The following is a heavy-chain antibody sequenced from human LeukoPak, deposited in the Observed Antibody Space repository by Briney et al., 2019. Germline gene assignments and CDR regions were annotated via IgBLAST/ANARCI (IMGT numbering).Heavy chain of an antibody. J-gene: IGHJ5*02. CDR3: ARDYVPNWFDP. Sequence: ASVKVSCKASGYTFTSYGISWGRQAPGQGLEWMGWISAYNGNTNYAQKLQSRVTMTTDTSTSTAYMELRSLRSDDTAVYYCARDYVPNWFDPWGQGTLVTISS. D-gene: IGHD3-16*01. V-gene: IGHV1-18*01. CDR1: GYTFTSYG. CDR2: ISAYNGNT.